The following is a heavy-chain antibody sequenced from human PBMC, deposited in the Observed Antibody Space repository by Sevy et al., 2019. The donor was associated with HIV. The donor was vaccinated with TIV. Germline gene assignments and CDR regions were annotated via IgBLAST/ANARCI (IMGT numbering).Heavy chain of an antibody. CDR2: IRGKGYGGTT. Sequence: GGSLRLSRTASGFTFGDYAMSWFRQAPGKGLEWVGFIRGKGYGGTTEYAASVKGRFTISRDDSKSIAYLQMNSLKTEDTALYYCTRDRSPQPYTSSWYRGYDAFDIWGQGTMVTVSS. V-gene: IGHV3-49*03. CDR3: TRDRSPQPYTSSWYRGYDAFDI. J-gene: IGHJ3*02. CDR1: GFTFGDYA. D-gene: IGHD6-13*01.